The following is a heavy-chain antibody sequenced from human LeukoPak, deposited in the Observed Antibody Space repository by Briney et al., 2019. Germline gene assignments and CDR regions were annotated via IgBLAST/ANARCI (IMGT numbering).Heavy chain of an antibody. J-gene: IGHJ4*02. V-gene: IGHV3-30-3*01. Sequence: GGSLRLSCAASGFTFSSYAMSWVRQAPGKGLEWVAVISYDGSNKYYADSVKGRFTISRDNSKNTLHLQMNSLRAEDTAVYYCAKGFVPYSSGWYYFDYWGQGTLVTVSS. CDR3: AKGFVPYSSGWYYFDY. CDR1: GFTFSSYA. D-gene: IGHD6-19*01. CDR2: ISYDGSNK.